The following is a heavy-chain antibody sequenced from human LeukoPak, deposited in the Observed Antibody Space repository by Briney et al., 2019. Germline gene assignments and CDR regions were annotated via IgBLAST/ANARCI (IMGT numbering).Heavy chain of an antibody. V-gene: IGHV4-38-2*02. CDR1: GYSISSGYY. CDR3: ARDWVPAAITLDAFDI. J-gene: IGHJ3*02. Sequence: PSETLSLTCAVSGYSISSGYYWGWIRQPPGKGLEWIGSIYHSGSTYYNPSLKSRVTISVDTSKNQFSLKLSSVTAADTAVYYCARDWVPAAITLDAFDIWGQGTMVTVSS. D-gene: IGHD2-2*01. CDR2: IYHSGST.